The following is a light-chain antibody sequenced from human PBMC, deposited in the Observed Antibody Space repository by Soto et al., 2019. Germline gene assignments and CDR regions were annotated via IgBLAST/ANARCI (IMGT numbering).Light chain of an antibody. CDR3: QQYGSSPRT. CDR2: GAS. J-gene: IGKJ1*01. V-gene: IGKV3-20*01. Sequence: EIVLTQSAGTLSLSQGERATLSCRVSQSVSSSYLAWYQQKPGQAPRLLIYGASSRATGIPDRFSGSGSGTDFTLTISRLEPEDFAVYYCQQYGSSPRTFGQGTKV. CDR1: QSVSSSY.